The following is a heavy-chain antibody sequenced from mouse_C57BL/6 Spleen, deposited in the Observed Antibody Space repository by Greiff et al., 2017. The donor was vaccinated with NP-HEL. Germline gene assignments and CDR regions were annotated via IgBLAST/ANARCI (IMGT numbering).Heavy chain of an antibody. CDR2: IYPGDGDT. Sequence: VKLMESGAELVKPGASVKISCKASGYAFSSYWMNWVKQRPGKGLEWIGQIYPGDGDTNYNGKFKGKATLTADKSSSTAYMQLSSLTSEDSAVYFCARSDYYGSSYDAMDYWGQGTSVTVSS. V-gene: IGHV1-80*01. D-gene: IGHD1-1*01. CDR1: GYAFSSYW. J-gene: IGHJ4*01. CDR3: ARSDYYGSSYDAMDY.